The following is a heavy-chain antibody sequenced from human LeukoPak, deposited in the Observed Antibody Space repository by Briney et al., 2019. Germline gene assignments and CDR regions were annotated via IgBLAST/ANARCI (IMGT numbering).Heavy chain of an antibody. V-gene: IGHV1-69*05. CDR1: GGTFSSYA. J-gene: IGHJ6*03. Sequence: GASVKVSCKASGGTFSSYAISWVRQAPGQGLEWMGGIIPIFGTANYAQKFQGRVTITTDESTSTAYMELSSLRSEDTAVYYCARAGGVLRYFDWPSRGMDVWGKGTTATVSS. D-gene: IGHD3-9*01. CDR2: IIPIFGTA. CDR3: ARAGGVLRYFDWPSRGMDV.